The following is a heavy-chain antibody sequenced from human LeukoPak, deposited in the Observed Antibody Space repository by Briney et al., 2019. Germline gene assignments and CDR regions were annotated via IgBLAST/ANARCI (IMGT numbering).Heavy chain of an antibody. J-gene: IGHJ6*03. D-gene: IGHD3-3*01. V-gene: IGHV4-59*01. CDR3: ARIATTKDFWNGHSYYVDV. Sequence: SETVSLTCTVSGGSFTNYYWSWIRQPPGGGLEWIGCVYYSGSTKYNPSLKSRVSISLDTSKIQFSLKLSSVTAADTAVYYCARIATTKDFWNGHSYYVDVWGKGTAVTVSS. CDR1: GGSFTNYY. CDR2: VYYSGST.